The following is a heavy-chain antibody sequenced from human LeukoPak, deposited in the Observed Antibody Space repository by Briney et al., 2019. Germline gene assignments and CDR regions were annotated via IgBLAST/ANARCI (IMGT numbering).Heavy chain of an antibody. CDR3: ARRGDYGDLHDAFDI. CDR2: IIPIFGTA. CDR1: GGTFSSYA. J-gene: IGHJ3*02. V-gene: IGHV1-69*13. D-gene: IGHD4-17*01. Sequence: SVKVSCKASGGTFSSYAISWVRQAPGQGLEWMGGIIPIFGTANYAQKFQGRVTITADESTSTAYMELSSLRSDDTAVYYCARRGDYGDLHDAFDIWGQGTMVTVSS.